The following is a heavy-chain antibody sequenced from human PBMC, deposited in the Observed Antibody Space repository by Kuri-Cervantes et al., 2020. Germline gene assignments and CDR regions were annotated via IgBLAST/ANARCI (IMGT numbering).Heavy chain of an antibody. CDR2: ISWNSGSI. CDR3: ARGDSSSWFDYYYYGMDV. CDR1: GFTFDDYA. J-gene: IGHJ6*02. V-gene: IGHV3-9*01. Sequence: SLKISCAASGFTFDDYAMHWVRQAPGKGLEWVSGISWNSGSIGYADSVKGRFTISRDNAKNSLYLQMNSLRAVDTAVYYCARGDSSSWFDYYYYGMDVWGQGTTVTVSS. D-gene: IGHD6-13*01.